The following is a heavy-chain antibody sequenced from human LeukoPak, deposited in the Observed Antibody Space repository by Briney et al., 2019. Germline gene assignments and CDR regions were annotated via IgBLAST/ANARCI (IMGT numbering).Heavy chain of an antibody. V-gene: IGHV3-23*01. CDR3: AKGGHSGYDSNDY. Sequence: SGGSLRLSCAASGFTFSSYAMSWVRQAPGKGLEWVSAISGSGGSTYYADSVKGRFTISRDNSKNTLYLQMNSLRAEDTAVYYCAKGGHSGYDSNDYWGQGTLVTVSS. D-gene: IGHD5-12*01. CDR1: GFTFSSYA. J-gene: IGHJ4*02. CDR2: ISGSGGST.